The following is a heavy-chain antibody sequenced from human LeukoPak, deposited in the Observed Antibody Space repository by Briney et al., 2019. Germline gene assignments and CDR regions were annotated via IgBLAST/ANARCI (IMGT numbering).Heavy chain of an antibody. CDR3: AREAYNWNIDVFDI. D-gene: IGHD1/OR15-1a*01. J-gene: IGHJ3*02. CDR2: ISSSSSYI. V-gene: IGHV3-21*01. CDR1: GFTFSSYS. Sequence: GGSLRLSCAASGFTFSSYSMNWVRQAPGKGLEWVSSISSSSSYIYYADSVKGRFTISRDNAKNSLYLQMNSLRAEDTAVYYCAREAYNWNIDVFDIWGQGTMVTVSS.